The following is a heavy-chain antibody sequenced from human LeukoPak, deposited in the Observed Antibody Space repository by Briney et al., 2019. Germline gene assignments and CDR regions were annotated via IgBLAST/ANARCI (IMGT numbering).Heavy chain of an antibody. CDR1: GYTFTSYG. CDR2: ISAYNGNT. CDR3: ARVPYYDRSGYYSNWLDP. J-gene: IGHJ5*02. D-gene: IGHD3-22*01. Sequence: ASVKVSCKASGYTFTSYGISWMRQAPGQGLEWMGWISAYNGNTNYAQKLQGRVTMTTDTSTSTAYMELRSLRSDDTAVYYCARVPYYDRSGYYSNWLDPWGQGTLVTVSS. V-gene: IGHV1-18*01.